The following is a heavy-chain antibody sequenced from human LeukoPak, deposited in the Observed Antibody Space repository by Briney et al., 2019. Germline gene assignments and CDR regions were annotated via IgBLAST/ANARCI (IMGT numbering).Heavy chain of an antibody. CDR3: AREECLGYCSGAYGMDV. D-gene: IGHD2-15*01. CDR1: GGTFSSYT. V-gene: IGHV1-69*04. J-gene: IGHJ6*02. CDR2: IIPILGIA. Sequence: ASVKVSCKASGGTFSSYTISWVRQAPGQGREWMGRIIPILGIANYAQKFQGRVTITADKSTSTAYMELSSLRSEDTAVYYCAREECLGYCSGAYGMDVWGQGTTVTVSS.